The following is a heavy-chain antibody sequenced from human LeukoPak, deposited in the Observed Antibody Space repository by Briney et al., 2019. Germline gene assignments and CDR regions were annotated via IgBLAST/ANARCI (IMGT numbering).Heavy chain of an antibody. CDR2: IYHSGST. J-gene: IGHJ5*02. Sequence: PSETLSLTCAVSGYSISSGYYWGWIRQPPGKGLEWIGSIYHSGSTYYNPSLKSRVTISVDTSKNQFSLKLSSVTAADTAVYYCAREEDYYDSSGYYSNLWGQGTLVTVSS. CDR1: GYSISSGYY. V-gene: IGHV4-38-2*02. D-gene: IGHD3-22*01. CDR3: AREEDYYDSSGYYSNL.